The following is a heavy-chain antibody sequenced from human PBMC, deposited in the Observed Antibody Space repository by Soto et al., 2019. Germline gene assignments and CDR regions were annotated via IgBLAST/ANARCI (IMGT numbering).Heavy chain of an antibody. CDR2: IIPIFGTA. CDR1: GGTFSSYA. D-gene: IGHD5-12*01. CDR3: AREAVGEEMATRNAEYYYYGMDV. J-gene: IGHJ6*02. Sequence: ASVKVSCKASGGTFSSYAISWVRQAPGQGLEWMGGIIPIFGTANYAQKFQGRVTITADESTSTAYMELSSLRSEDTAVYYCAREAVGEEMATRNAEYYYYGMDVWGQGTTVTVSS. V-gene: IGHV1-69*13.